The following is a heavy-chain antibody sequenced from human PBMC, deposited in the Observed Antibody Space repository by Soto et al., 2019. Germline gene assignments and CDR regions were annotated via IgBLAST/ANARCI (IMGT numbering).Heavy chain of an antibody. CDR3: ARDRCSGGSCYDY. CDR2: ISAYNGNT. J-gene: IGHJ4*02. Sequence: APVKVSCRASGYTCTSYWSSWVRQAPGQGLEWMGWISAYNGNTNYAQKLQGRVTMTTDTSTSTAYMELRSLRSDDTAVYYCARDRCSGGSCYDYWGQGTLVTVSS. V-gene: IGHV1-18*01. CDR1: GYTCTSYW. D-gene: IGHD2-15*01.